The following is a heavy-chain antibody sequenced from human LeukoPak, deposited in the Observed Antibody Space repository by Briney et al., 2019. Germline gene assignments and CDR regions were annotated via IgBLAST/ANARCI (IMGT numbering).Heavy chain of an antibody. CDR1: GGSFSGYY. CDR3: ARRRYIVVVTFDY. V-gene: IGHV4-34*01. J-gene: IGHJ4*02. CDR2: IDHSGST. Sequence: SETLSLTCAVYGGSFSGYYWSWIRQPPGKGLEWIGEIDHSGSTNYNPSLKSRVTISVDTSKNQFSLKLSSVTAADTAVYYCARRRYIVVVTFDYWGQGTLVTVSS. D-gene: IGHD3-22*01.